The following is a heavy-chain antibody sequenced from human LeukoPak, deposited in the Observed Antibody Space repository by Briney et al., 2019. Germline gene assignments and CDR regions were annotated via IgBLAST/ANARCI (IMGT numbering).Heavy chain of an antibody. CDR1: GGSISSYF. D-gene: IGHD1-26*01. V-gene: IGHV4-4*07. Sequence: SETLSLTCTVSGGSISSYFWSWIRQPAGKGLEWIGRIYTSGSTNYNPSLKSRVTISVDTSKNQFSLKLSSVTAADTAVYHCAREPIVGATSGFDYWGQGTLVTVSS. CDR3: AREPIVGATSGFDY. CDR2: IYTSGST. J-gene: IGHJ4*02.